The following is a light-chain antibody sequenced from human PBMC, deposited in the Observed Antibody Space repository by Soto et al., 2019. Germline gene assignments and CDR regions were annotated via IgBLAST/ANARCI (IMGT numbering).Light chain of an antibody. CDR3: QQRSNWPT. CDR1: PSVTNF. V-gene: IGKV3-11*01. CDR2: GAF. Sequence: EITLTQYQDTLCVLTGERATHSGRASPSVTNFLAWYQQKPGQAPRLLIYGAFNRATGIPARFSGSGSGTDFTLTISSLEPEDFAVYYCQQRSNWPTFGQGTRLEIK. J-gene: IGKJ5*01.